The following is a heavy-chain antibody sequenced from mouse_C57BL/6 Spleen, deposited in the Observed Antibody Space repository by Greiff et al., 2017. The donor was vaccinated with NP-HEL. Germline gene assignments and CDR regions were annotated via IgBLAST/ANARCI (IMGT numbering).Heavy chain of an antibody. V-gene: IGHV2-6*03. D-gene: IGHD2-12*01. CDR1: GFSLTSYG. Sequence: QVQLKESGPGLVAPSQSLSITCTVSGFSLTSYGVHWVRQPPGKGLEWLVVIWSDGSTTYNSALKSRLSISKDNSKSQVFLKMNSLQTDDTAMYYCASSPLLFNGAMDYWGQGTSVTVSS. J-gene: IGHJ4*01. CDR2: IWSDGST. CDR3: ASSPLLFNGAMDY.